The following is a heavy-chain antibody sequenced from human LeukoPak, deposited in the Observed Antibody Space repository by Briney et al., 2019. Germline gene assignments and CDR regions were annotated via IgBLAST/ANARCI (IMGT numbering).Heavy chain of an antibody. J-gene: IGHJ4*02. CDR2: IWYDGSNK. CDR3: AKDCYYDSSGPFDY. V-gene: IGHV3-33*06. Sequence: PGRSLRLSCAASGFTFSSYGMHWVRQAPGKGLEWVAVIWYDGSNKYYADSVKGRFTISRDNSKNTLYLQMNSLRAEDTAVYYCAKDCYYDSSGPFDYWGQGTLVTVFS. CDR1: GFTFSSYG. D-gene: IGHD3-22*01.